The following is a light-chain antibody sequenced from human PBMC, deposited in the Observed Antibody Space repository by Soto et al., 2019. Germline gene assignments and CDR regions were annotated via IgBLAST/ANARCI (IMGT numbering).Light chain of an antibody. CDR2: RNN. J-gene: IGLJ2*01. V-gene: IGLV1-47*01. CDR3: AAWDDSLSGVL. CDR1: SPNIGSYY. Sequence: QAVVTQPPSASGTPGQRVTISCSGSSPNIGSYYVYWYQQFSGTAPKLLIYRNNQRPSGVPDRFSGSKSGTSASLAISGLRSDDEADYYCAAWDDSLSGVLFGGGTKLTVL.